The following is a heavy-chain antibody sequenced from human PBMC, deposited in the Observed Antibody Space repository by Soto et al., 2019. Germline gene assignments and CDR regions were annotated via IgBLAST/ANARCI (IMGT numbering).Heavy chain of an antibody. J-gene: IGHJ5*02. V-gene: IGHV4-59*01. CDR1: GGSTSSYY. D-gene: IGHD3-22*01. Sequence: SETLSLTCTVSGGSTSSYYWSWIRQPPGKGLEWIGYIYYSGSTNYNPSLKSRVTISVDTSKNQFSLKLSSVTAADTAVYYCARDYCDSSGPNWFDPWGQGTLVTVSS. CDR2: IYYSGST. CDR3: ARDYCDSSGPNWFDP.